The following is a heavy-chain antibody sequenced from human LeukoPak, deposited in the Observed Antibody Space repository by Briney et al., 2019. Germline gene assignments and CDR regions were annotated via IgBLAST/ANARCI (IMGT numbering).Heavy chain of an antibody. Sequence: GGSLRLSCAASGFTFSSYAMSWVRQAPGKGLEWVSAISGSGGSTYYADSAKGRFTISRDNSKNTLYLQMNSLRAEDTAVYYCAKAALMTTVTTGYYYGMDVWGQGTTVTVSS. J-gene: IGHJ6*02. CDR2: ISGSGGST. CDR3: AKAALMTTVTTGYYYGMDV. D-gene: IGHD4-17*01. V-gene: IGHV3-23*01. CDR1: GFTFSSYA.